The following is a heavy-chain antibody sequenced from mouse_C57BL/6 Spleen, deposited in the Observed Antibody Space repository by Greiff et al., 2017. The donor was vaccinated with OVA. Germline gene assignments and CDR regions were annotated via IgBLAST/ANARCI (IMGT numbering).Heavy chain of an antibody. Sequence: VQLQQSGPELVKPGASVKMSCKASGYTFTDYNMHWVKQSHGKSLEWIGYINPNNGGTSYNQKFKGKATLTVNKSSSTAYMELRSLTSEDSAVYYCAREERITTVVEDYWGQGTTLTVSS. CDR3: AREERITTVVEDY. V-gene: IGHV1-22*01. J-gene: IGHJ2*01. D-gene: IGHD1-1*01. CDR1: GYTFTDYN. CDR2: INPNNGGT.